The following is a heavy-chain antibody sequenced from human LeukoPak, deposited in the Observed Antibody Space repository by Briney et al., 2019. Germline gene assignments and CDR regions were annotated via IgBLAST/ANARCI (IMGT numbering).Heavy chain of an antibody. CDR3: ARNRDRGYYDFWSGPDRTDTVDY. V-gene: IGHV4-30-2*01. J-gene: IGHJ4*02. CDR2: IYHSGST. D-gene: IGHD3-3*01. CDR1: GGSISSGGYY. Sequence: SETLSLTCTVSGGSISSGGYYWSWIRQPPGKGLEWIGYIYHSGSTYYNPSLKSRVTISVDRSKNQFSLKLSSVTAADTAVYYCARNRDRGYYDFWSGPDRTDTVDYWGQGTLVTVSS.